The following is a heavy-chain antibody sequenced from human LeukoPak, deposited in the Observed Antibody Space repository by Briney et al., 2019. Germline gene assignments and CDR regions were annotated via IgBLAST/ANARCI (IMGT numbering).Heavy chain of an antibody. J-gene: IGHJ6*02. CDR2: MNPNSGNT. Sequence: ASVKVSCKASGYTFTSYDINWVRQATGQGLEWMGWMNPNSGNTGYAQKFQGRVTMTRNTSISTAYMELSSLRSEDTAVYYCARGLRNYDFWSGYYSPLPYYYYGMDVWGQGTTATVSS. D-gene: IGHD3-3*01. V-gene: IGHV1-8*01. CDR3: ARGLRNYDFWSGYYSPLPYYYYGMDV. CDR1: GYTFTSYD.